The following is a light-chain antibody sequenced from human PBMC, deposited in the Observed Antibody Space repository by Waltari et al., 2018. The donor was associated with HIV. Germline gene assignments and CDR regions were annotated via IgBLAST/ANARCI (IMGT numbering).Light chain of an antibody. CDR2: EVI. J-gene: IGLJ3*02. CDR1: SSDVGGYDS. CDR3: CSYAGTYTYVL. V-gene: IGLV2-11*01. Sequence: QSALTQPRSVSGSPGQSVTISCTGTSSDVGGYDSVSWYLQHPGKVPKLIIYEVIRRPSGVPDRLSGSKSCNTASLTISGLQTEDEADYFCCSYAGTYTYVLFGGGTKLTV.